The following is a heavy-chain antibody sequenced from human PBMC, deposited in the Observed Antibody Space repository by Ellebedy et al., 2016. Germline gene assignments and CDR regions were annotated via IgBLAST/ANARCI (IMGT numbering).Heavy chain of an antibody. CDR2: ISYDGSNK. J-gene: IGHJ3*02. V-gene: IGHV3-30*18. CDR1: GFTFSSYG. D-gene: IGHD3-22*01. CDR3: AKRGHYDSSGYIIDAFDI. Sequence: GGSLRLXXAASGFTFSSYGMHWVRQAPGKGLEWVAVISYDGSNKYYADSVKGRFTISRDNSKNTLYLQMNSLRAEDTAVYYCAKRGHYDSSGYIIDAFDIWGQGTMVTVSS.